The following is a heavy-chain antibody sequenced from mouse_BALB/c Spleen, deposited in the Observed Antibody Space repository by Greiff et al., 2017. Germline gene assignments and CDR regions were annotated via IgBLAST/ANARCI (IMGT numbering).Heavy chain of an antibody. CDR2: INPSNGRT. CDR1: GYTFTSYW. J-gene: IGHJ4*01. Sequence: QVHVKQPGAELVKPGSSVKLSCKASGYTFTSYWMHWVKQRPGQGLEWIGEINPSNGRTNYNEKFKSKATLTVDKSSSTAYMQLSSLTSEDSAVYYCARGMDYWGQGMSVTVSS. CDR3: ARGMDY. V-gene: IGHV1S81*02.